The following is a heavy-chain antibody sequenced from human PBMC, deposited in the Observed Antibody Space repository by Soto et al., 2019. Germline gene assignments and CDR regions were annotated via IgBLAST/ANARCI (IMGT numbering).Heavy chain of an antibody. J-gene: IGHJ4*02. CDR3: ARWAGGFDY. Sequence: GESLKISCKGSGYNFTSFWIGWVRQMPGKGLEWMGIMYPGDSNTRYSPSFQGQVTISADKSITTAYLQWSSLKASDTAIYYCARWAGGFDYWGQRTLVTVSS. CDR1: GYNFTSFW. CDR2: MYPGDSNT. V-gene: IGHV5-51*01.